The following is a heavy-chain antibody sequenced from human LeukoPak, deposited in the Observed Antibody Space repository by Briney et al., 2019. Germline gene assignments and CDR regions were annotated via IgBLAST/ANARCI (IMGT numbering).Heavy chain of an antibody. V-gene: IGHV4-4*02. J-gene: IGHJ4*02. CDR2: IYHSGST. Sequence: SETLSLTCIFSGGSISTRDWWSWVRQPPGKGLEWIGEIYHSGSTNYNPSLKSRVTMSVDKSKNQISLKLSSVTAADTAVYYCARGYSNLDYWGQGTLVTVSS. CDR1: GGSISTRDW. D-gene: IGHD4-11*01. CDR3: ARGYSNLDY.